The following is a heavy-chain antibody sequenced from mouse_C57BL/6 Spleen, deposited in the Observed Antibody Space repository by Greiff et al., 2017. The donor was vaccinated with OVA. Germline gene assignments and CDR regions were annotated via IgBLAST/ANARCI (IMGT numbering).Heavy chain of an antibody. V-gene: IGHV1-80*01. CDR2: IYPGDGDT. J-gene: IGHJ3*01. CDR3: ARSHYSNYFWFAY. Sequence: VQLQQSGAELVKPGASVKISCKASGYAFSSYWMNWVKQRPGKGLEWIGQIYPGDGDTNYNGKFKGKATLTADKSSSTAYMQLSSLTSEDSAVYFCARSHYSNYFWFAYWGQGTLVTVSA. D-gene: IGHD2-5*01. CDR1: GYAFSSYW.